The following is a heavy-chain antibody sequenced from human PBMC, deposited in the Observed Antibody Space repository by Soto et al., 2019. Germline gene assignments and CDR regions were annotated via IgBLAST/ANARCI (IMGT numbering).Heavy chain of an antibody. V-gene: IGHV3-53*01. CDR3: ARSGYSYGPFDY. Sequence: GGSLRLSCAASGVTVSSTYMSWVRQAPGKGLEWVSVIYSGGSTYYADSVKGRFTISRDNSKNTLYLQMNSLRAEDTAVYYWARSGYSYGPFDYWGQGTLVTVSS. CDR2: IYSGGST. CDR1: GVTVSSTY. D-gene: IGHD5-18*01. J-gene: IGHJ4*02.